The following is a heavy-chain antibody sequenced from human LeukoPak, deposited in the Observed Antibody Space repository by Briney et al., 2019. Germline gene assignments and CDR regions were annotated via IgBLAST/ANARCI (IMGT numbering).Heavy chain of an antibody. Sequence: SETLSLTCNVSGGSISSNEYYWGWIRQPPGKGLEWIANMYYSGSTYYNPSLKSRVTISIDTSKNQLSLKLSSVTAADTAVYYCAKAPGQYVHYYYYMDVWGKGTTVTVSS. D-gene: IGHD2-2*01. CDR3: AKAPGQYVHYYYYMDV. CDR2: MYYSGST. J-gene: IGHJ6*03. CDR1: GGSISSNEYY. V-gene: IGHV4-39*07.